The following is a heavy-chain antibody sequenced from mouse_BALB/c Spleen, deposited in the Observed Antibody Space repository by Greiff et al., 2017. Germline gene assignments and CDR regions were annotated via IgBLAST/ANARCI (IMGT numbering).Heavy chain of an antibody. D-gene: IGHD1-1*01. CDR3: SRYCGGSAYWYFDV. V-gene: IGHV1-5*01. J-gene: IGHJ1*01. CDR1: GFSFTSYW. CDR2: IYPGNSDT. Sequence: VQLKESGTVLVRPGASVKMSCKASGFSFTSYWMHWVKQRPGQGLEWIGAIYPGNSDTSYNQKFKGKAKLTAVTSASTAYMELSSLTTEDSAVYDWSRYCGGSAYWYFDVWGEGTTVTVSS.